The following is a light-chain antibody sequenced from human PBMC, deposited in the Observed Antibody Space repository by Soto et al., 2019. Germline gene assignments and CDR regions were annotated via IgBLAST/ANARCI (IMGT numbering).Light chain of an antibody. J-gene: IGKJ5*01. CDR2: DAS. Sequence: DIQMTQSPSTLSASVGDRVTITCRASQSISSWLAWYQQKPGKAPKLLIYDASSLESGVPSRFSGSGSGTEFTLTISGLQSEDSAFYYCQQYNKWPITFGQGTRLEIK. CDR1: QSISSW. CDR3: QQYNKWPIT. V-gene: IGKV1-5*01.